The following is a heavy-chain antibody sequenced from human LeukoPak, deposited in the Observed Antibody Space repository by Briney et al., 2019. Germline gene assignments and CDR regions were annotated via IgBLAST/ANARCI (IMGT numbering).Heavy chain of an antibody. Sequence: PSETLSLTCAVYGGSFSGYYWSWIRQPPGKGLEWIGEIDHGGSTTYNPSLKSRVTISLDTSKNQFSLKLSSVTAADTAVYYCARLGYTSGYWGQGTLVTVSS. J-gene: IGHJ4*02. D-gene: IGHD5-18*01. V-gene: IGHV4-34*01. CDR2: IDHGGST. CDR1: GGSFSGYY. CDR3: ARLGYTSGY.